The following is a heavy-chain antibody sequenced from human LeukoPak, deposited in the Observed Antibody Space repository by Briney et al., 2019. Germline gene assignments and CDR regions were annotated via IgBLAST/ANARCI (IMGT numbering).Heavy chain of an antibody. CDR1: GFTFSDYY. J-gene: IGHJ4*02. Sequence: GGSLRLSCAASGFTFSDYYMSWIRQAPGKGLEWVSYISSSSSYTNYADSVKGRFTISRDNAKNSLYLQMNSLRAEDTAVYYCTRVSESGNSDYWGQGTLVTVSS. D-gene: IGHD4-23*01. V-gene: IGHV3-11*06. CDR2: ISSSSSYT. CDR3: TRVSESGNSDY.